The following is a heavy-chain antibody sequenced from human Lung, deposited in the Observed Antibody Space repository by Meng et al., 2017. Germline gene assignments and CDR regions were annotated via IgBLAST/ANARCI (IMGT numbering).Heavy chain of an antibody. CDR1: GGSFSDYY. V-gene: IGHV4-34*01. Sequence: QVNLHLGGAGLLKPSAPLPLTCVVSGGSFSDYYWIWIRQPPGKGLEWIGEINHSGSTNYNPSLESRATISVDTSQNNLSLKLSSVTAADSAVYYCARGPTTMAHDFDYWGQGTLVTVSS. J-gene: IGHJ4*02. CDR3: ARGPTTMAHDFDY. CDR2: INHSGST. D-gene: IGHD4-11*01.